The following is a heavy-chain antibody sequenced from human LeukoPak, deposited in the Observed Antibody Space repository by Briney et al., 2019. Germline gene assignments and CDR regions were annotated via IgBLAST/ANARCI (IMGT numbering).Heavy chain of an antibody. CDR2: ISYDGSNK. CDR3: AKDGAEG. D-gene: IGHD4/OR15-4a*01. V-gene: IGHV3-30*18. Sequence: GRSLRLSCAASGFTFSSYGMHWVRQAPGKGLEWVAVISYDGSNKYYADSVKGRFTISRDNSKNTLYLQMNSLRAEDTAVYYCAKDGAEGWGQGTLVTVSS. CDR1: GFTFSSYG. J-gene: IGHJ4*02.